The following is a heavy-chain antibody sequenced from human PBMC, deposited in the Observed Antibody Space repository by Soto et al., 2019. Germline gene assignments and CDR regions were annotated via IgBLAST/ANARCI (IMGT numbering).Heavy chain of an antibody. J-gene: IGHJ5*02. V-gene: IGHV1-18*04. Sequence: QVQLVQSGAEVKKPGASVKVSCKASGYTFTSYGISWVRQAPGQGLEWMGWISAYNGNTNYAQKHQGRVTMTTDTSTSTAYMELRSLRSDDTAVYYCAREYYYDSSPSPWFDPWGQGTLVTVSS. D-gene: IGHD3-22*01. CDR2: ISAYNGNT. CDR1: GYTFTSYG. CDR3: AREYYYDSSPSPWFDP.